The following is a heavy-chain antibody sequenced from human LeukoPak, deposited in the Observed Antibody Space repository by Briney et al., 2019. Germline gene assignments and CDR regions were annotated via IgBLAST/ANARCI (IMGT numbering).Heavy chain of an antibody. CDR1: GFTFDDYG. D-gene: IGHD6-19*01. CDR2: INWNGGST. V-gene: IGHV3-20*01. J-gene: IGHJ3*02. Sequence: GGSLRLSCAASGFTFDDYGMSWVRQAPGKGLEWVSGINWNGGSTGYADSVKGRFTISRDNAKNSLYLQMNSLRAEDTALYHCARDRGSGWFEGAFDIWGQGTMVTVSS. CDR3: ARDRGSGWFEGAFDI.